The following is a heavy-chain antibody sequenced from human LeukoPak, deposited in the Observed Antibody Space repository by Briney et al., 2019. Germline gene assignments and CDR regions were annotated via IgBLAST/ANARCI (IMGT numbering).Heavy chain of an antibody. CDR2: IYYSGST. V-gene: IGHV4-31*03. D-gene: IGHD6-13*01. Sequence: SETLSLTCTVSGGSISSGGYYWSWIRQHPGRGLEWIGYIYYSGSTYYNPSLKSRVTISVDTSKNQFSLKLSSVTAADTAVYYCARVWKIAAATNWFDPWGQGTLVTVSS. CDR1: GGSISSGGYY. J-gene: IGHJ5*02. CDR3: ARVWKIAAATNWFDP.